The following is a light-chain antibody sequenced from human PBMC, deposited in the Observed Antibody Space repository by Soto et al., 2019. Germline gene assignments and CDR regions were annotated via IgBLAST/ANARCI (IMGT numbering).Light chain of an antibody. CDR1: QSVGSN. CDR3: QQYNNWPRT. Sequence: EIIMTQSPATLSVSPGERATLSCRASQSVGSNLAWYQQNPGQAPRILIYEASTRANAIPARFSGFGSGTEFTLTISSLQSEDFADYYCQQYNNWPRTFGHGAKVDIK. J-gene: IGKJ1*01. V-gene: IGKV3-15*01. CDR2: EAS.